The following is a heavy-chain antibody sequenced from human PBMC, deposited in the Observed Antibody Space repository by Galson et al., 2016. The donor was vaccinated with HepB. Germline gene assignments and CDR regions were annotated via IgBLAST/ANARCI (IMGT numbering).Heavy chain of an antibody. CDR3: NTLTPTAAIDY. Sequence: SLRLSCAASGFTFSNAWMNWVRQAPGKGLEWVGRIKGETDGGSTDYAAPVKGRFTISKDDSTNTHYLQMNSLKTQDTAVYYCNTLTPTAAIDYWGQGALLTVSS. CDR1: GFTFSNAW. D-gene: IGHD2-2*01. J-gene: IGHJ4*02. V-gene: IGHV3-15*01. CDR2: IKGETDGGST.